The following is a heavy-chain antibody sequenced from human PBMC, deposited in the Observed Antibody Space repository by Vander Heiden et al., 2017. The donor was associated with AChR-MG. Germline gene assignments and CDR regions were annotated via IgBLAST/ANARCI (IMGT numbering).Heavy chain of an antibody. CDR2: IYSGGST. CDR3: ARDSGSYYYRGPLGY. Sequence: EVQLVESGGGLIQPGGSLRLSCAASGFTVSSNYMSWVRQAPGKGLEWVSVIYSGGSTYYADSVKGRFTISRDNSKNTLYLQMNSLRAEDTAVYYCARDSGSYYYRGPLGYWGQGTLVTVSS. CDR1: GFTVSSNY. V-gene: IGHV3-53*01. D-gene: IGHD1-26*01. J-gene: IGHJ4*02.